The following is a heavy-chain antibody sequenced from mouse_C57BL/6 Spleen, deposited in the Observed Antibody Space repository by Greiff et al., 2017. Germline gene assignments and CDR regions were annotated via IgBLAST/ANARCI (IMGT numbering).Heavy chain of an antibody. V-gene: IGHV2-2*01. CDR1: GFSLTSYG. J-gene: IGHJ1*03. D-gene: IGHD2-5*01. Sequence: VQLVESGPGLVHPSQSLSITCTVSGFSLTSYGVHWVRQSPGKGLEWLGVIWRGGSTDYNAAFISRLSLSKDNSKSQVFFKMSSLQADDTAMYYCARNSNYWYFDVWGTGTTVTVSS. CDR3: ARNSNYWYFDV. CDR2: IWRGGST.